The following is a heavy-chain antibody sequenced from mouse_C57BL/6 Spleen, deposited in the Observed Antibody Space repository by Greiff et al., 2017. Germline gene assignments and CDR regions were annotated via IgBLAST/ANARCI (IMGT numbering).Heavy chain of an antibody. CDR3: ARGVTTALDY. CDR1: GYSFTGYY. Sequence: EVQLQQSGPELVKPGASVKLSCKASGYSFTGYYMNWVKQSPEQSLEWIGEINPSTGGTTYNQKFKAKATLTVDNSSSTAYMQLKSLTSEDSAVYYCARGVTTALDYWGQGTTLTVSS. CDR2: INPSTGGT. J-gene: IGHJ2*01. V-gene: IGHV1-42*01. D-gene: IGHD1-2*01.